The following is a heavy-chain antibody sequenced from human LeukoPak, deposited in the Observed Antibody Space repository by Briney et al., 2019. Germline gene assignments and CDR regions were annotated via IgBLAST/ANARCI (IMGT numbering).Heavy chain of an antibody. CDR1: GGSFSGYY. V-gene: IGHV4-34*01. J-gene: IGHJ4*02. CDR3: ARINYDFVWGSYRYMDY. D-gene: IGHD3-16*02. Sequence: SETLSLTCAVYGGSFSGYYWSWIRQPPGKGLEWIGEINHSGSTNYNPSLKSRVTISVDTSKNQFSLKLSSVTAADTAVYYCARINYDFVWGSYRYMDYWGQGTLVTVSS. CDR2: INHSGST.